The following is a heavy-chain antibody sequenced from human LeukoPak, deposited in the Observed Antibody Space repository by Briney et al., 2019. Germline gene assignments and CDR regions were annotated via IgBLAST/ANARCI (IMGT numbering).Heavy chain of an antibody. J-gene: IGHJ4*02. CDR3: ARASRTTGWHTFDY. D-gene: IGHD6-19*01. CDR2: TYYRSKWYN. V-gene: IGHV6-1*01. Sequence: SRTLSLTCVVSGDSVSSKNGAWNWIRQSPSRGLEWLGRTYYRSKWYNDYAESMEGRMTISQDTSKNQYSLHLNSVTPDDTAVYYCARASRTTGWHTFDYWGQGTLVTVSS. CDR1: GDSVSSKNGA.